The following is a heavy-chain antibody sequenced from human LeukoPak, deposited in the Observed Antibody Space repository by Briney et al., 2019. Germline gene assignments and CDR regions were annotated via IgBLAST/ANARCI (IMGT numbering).Heavy chain of an antibody. CDR3: AIRREPFHYYGMDV. J-gene: IGHJ6*02. V-gene: IGHV4-39*07. D-gene: IGHD1-26*01. CDR1: GGSISSSSYY. Sequence: SETLSLTCTVSGGSISSSSYYWGWIRQPPGKGLEWIGSIYYSGSTYYNPSLKSRVTISVDTSKNQFSLKLSSVTAADTAVYYCAIRREPFHYYGMDVWGQGTTVTVSS. CDR2: IYYSGST.